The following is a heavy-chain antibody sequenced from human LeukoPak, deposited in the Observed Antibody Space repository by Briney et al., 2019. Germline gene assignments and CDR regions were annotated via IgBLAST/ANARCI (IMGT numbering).Heavy chain of an antibody. V-gene: IGHV3-30-3*01. D-gene: IGHD5-18*01. J-gene: IGHJ4*02. CDR1: GFTFSSYA. CDR2: ISYDGSNK. CDR3: ARERRIQLWHYFDY. Sequence: GRSLRLSCAASGFTFSSYAMHWVRQAPGKGLEWVAVISYDGSNKYYADSVKGRFTISRDNSKNTLYLQMNSLRAEDTAVYYCARERRIQLWHYFDYWGQGTLVTVSS.